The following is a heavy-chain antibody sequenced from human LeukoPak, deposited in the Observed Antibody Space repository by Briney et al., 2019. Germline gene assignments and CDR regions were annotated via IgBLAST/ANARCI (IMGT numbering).Heavy chain of an antibody. CDR3: AKDRFTVPPRSDSYFDY. D-gene: IGHD3-3*01. V-gene: IGHV3-9*01. CDR2: ISWNSGSI. Sequence: SLRLSCAASGFTFDDYAMHWVRQAPGKGLEWVSGISWNSGSIGYADSVKGRFTISRDNAKNSLYLQMNSLRAEDTALYYCAKDRFTVPPRSDSYFDYWGQGTLVTVSS. J-gene: IGHJ4*02. CDR1: GFTFDDYA.